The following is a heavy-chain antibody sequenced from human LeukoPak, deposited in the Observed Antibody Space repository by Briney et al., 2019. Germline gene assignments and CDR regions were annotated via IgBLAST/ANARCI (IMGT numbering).Heavy chain of an antibody. CDR1: GGSFSGYH. CDR2: IYYSGST. Sequence: MSSETLSLTCAVYGGSFSGYHWSWIRQPPGKGLEWIGSIYYSGSTYYNPSLKSRVTISVDTSKNQFSLKLSSVTAADTAVYYCARVPQESPCSGGSCFDYWGQGTLVTVSS. J-gene: IGHJ4*01. CDR3: ARVPQESPCSGGSCFDY. V-gene: IGHV4-34*01. D-gene: IGHD2-15*01.